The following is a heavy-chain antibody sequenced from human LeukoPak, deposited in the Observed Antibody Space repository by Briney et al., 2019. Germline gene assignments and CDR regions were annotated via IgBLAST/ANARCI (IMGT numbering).Heavy chain of an antibody. D-gene: IGHD3-3*01. CDR1: GYTFTSYY. CDR2: INPSGGST. J-gene: IGHJ5*02. Sequence: ASVKVSCKASGYTFTSYYMHWVRQATGQGLEWMGIINPSGGSTTYAQKFQGRVTMTRDTSTSTVYMELSSLRSEDTAVYYCARAYYGFWSGYWSYNWFDPWGQGTLVTVSS. V-gene: IGHV1-46*03. CDR3: ARAYYGFWSGYWSYNWFDP.